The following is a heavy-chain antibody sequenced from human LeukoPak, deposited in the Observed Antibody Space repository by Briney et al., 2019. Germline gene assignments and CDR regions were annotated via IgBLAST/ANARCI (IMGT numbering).Heavy chain of an antibody. CDR3: ARLLDYDDSGAPDIFDI. D-gene: IGHD3-22*01. J-gene: IGHJ3*02. CDR2: VSYTGRT. V-gene: IGHV4-59*01. CDR1: GGSISSNY. Sequence: SETLSLTCSVSGGSISSNYWTWIRQSPGKRLEYIGHVSYTGRTRYNPSLQRPLTISLDTSNNHFSLQLTSVSAADTAVYYCARLLDYDDSGAPDIFDIWGQGTMVTVSS.